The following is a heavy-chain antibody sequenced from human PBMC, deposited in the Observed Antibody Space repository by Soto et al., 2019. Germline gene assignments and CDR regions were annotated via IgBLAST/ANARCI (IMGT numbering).Heavy chain of an antibody. V-gene: IGHV1-69*02. D-gene: IGHD4-17*01. CDR2: IIPILGIA. CDR1: GGTFSSYT. J-gene: IGHJ3*02. CDR3: ARYGVTTYAFDI. Sequence: QVQLVQSGAEVKKPGSSVKVSCKASGGTFSSYTISWVRQAPGQGLEWMGRIIPILGIANYAQKFQGKVTSTADKSTSTAYMELSSLRSEDTAVYYCARYGVTTYAFDIWGQGTMVTVSS.